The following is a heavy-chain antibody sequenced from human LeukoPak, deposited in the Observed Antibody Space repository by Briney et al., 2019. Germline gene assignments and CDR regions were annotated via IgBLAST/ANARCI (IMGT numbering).Heavy chain of an antibody. J-gene: IGHJ5*02. CDR2: INHSGST. V-gene: IGHV4-34*01. CDR3: ARGRGVVVPAARKHNWFDP. CDR1: GGSFSGYY. D-gene: IGHD2-2*01. Sequence: PSETLSLTCAVYGGSFSGYYWSWIRQPPGKGLEWIGEINHSGSTNYNPSLKSRVTISVDTSKNQFSLKLSSVTAAVTAVYYCARGRGVVVPAARKHNWFDPWGQGTLVTVSS.